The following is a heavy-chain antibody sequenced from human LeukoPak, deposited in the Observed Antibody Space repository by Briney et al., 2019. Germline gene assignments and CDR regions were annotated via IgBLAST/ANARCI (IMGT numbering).Heavy chain of an antibody. CDR1: GGSISSGSYY. V-gene: IGHV4-61*02. D-gene: IGHD4-11*01. CDR3: ARTNDYSDYFDAFDI. Sequence: PSQTLSLTCTVSGGSISSGSYYWRWIRQPAGTGLEWIGRIYTSGSTNYNPSLKSRVTISVDTSKNQFSLKLSSVTAADTAVYYCARTNDYSDYFDAFDIWGQGTMVTVSS. CDR2: IYTSGST. J-gene: IGHJ3*02.